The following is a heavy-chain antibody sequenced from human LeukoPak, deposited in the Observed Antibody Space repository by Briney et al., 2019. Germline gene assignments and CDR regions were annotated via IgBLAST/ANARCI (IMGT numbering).Heavy chain of an antibody. V-gene: IGHV4-61*02. D-gene: IGHD3-3*02. CDR1: GGSISSSSYY. Sequence: SETLSLTCTVSGGSISSSSYYWSWIRQPAGKGLEWIGRIYTSGSTNYNPSLKSRVTISVDTSKNQFSLKLSSVTAADTAVYYCARDRSIYYMDVWGKGTTVTVSS. J-gene: IGHJ6*03. CDR3: ARDRSIYYMDV. CDR2: IYTSGST.